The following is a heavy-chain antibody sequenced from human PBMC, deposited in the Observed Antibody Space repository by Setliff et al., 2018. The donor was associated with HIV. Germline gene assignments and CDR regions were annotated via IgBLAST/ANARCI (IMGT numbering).Heavy chain of an antibody. CDR3: ARGADASGYFYREYFQH. V-gene: IGHV1-69*13. Sequence: SVKVSCKASGVTFNYSFITWVRQAPGQGLEWMGGVVPTIHEATYAQKFQGRVTITADESATTVYMEMSGLTSEDTAIYYWARGADASGYFYREYFQHWGQGTLVTVSS. CDR1: GVTFNYSF. J-gene: IGHJ1*01. D-gene: IGHD3-22*01. CDR2: VVPTIHEA.